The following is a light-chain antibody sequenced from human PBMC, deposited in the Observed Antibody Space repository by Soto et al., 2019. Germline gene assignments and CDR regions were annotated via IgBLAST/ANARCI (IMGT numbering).Light chain of an antibody. CDR3: LLFNTYPQA. CDR2: DAS. Sequence: AIQLTQSPSSLSASIGDRVTITCRARQGIGSALAWYQQAPGKPPNLLIFDASTLENGVPSRFSGGGSGTDFTLTISSLQPEDFATYYCLLFNTYPQAFGGGTKVEIK. CDR1: QGIGSA. J-gene: IGKJ4*01. V-gene: IGKV1-13*02.